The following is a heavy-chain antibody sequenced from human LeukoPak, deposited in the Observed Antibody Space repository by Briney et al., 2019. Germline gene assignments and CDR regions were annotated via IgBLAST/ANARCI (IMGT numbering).Heavy chain of an antibody. Sequence: GGSLRLSCVAPGFSFSNHGMHWVRQAPGRGLEWVAVIWNDGSYEHYTDSVKGRFTISKDNSKNTLFLQLNSLRPEDTAVYYCAKPTWGSGSFLIDFWGQGTLVTVSS. CDR2: IWNDGSYE. CDR1: GFSFSNHG. V-gene: IGHV3-33*03. CDR3: AKPTWGSGSFLIDF. D-gene: IGHD1-26*01. J-gene: IGHJ4*02.